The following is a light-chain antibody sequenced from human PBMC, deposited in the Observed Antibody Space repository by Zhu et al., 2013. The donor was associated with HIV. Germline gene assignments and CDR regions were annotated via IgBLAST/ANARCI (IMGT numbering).Light chain of an antibody. V-gene: IGLV4-69*01. Sequence: QPVLTQSPSASASLGASVKLTCTLSSGYTTFAIAWHQQQPDKGPRYLMRLNSDGSHTKGDGIPDRFSGSTSGAERYLTISSLQSEDEADYYCQTWGTGIPVFGGGTKLTVL. CDR3: QTWGTGIPV. CDR2: LNSDGSH. CDR1: SGYTTFA. J-gene: IGLJ2*01.